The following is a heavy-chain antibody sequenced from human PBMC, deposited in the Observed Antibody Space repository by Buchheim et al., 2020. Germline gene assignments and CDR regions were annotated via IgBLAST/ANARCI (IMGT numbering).Heavy chain of an antibody. CDR1: DGSIGSATYY. CDR2: IKDSGST. CDR3: ARDFGY. Sequence: QLQLQESGPGLVRPSETLSLTCSVSDGSIGSATYYWGWFRQSPGKGLEWIGSIKDSGSTFYNPSLKSRVAISADTSKAHFSLNLNSVTAADTAVYYCARDFGYWGQGIL. V-gene: IGHV4-39*02. D-gene: IGHD3-10*01. J-gene: IGHJ4*02.